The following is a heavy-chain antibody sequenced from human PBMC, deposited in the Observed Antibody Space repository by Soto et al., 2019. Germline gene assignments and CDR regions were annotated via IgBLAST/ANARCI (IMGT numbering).Heavy chain of an antibody. CDR3: AKVPLRLQGDYAYYGRDV. J-gene: IGHJ6*02. V-gene: IGHV1-18*04. CDR2: ISANNGNK. CDR1: GYTFTSYG. D-gene: IGHD1-1*01. Sequence: ASVKVSCKASGYTFTSYGISWLRQAPGQGLEWMGWISANNGNKNNAQKLQGRVTITTDTSTSTAYMDRRSLKFDDPAVYYFAKVPLRLQGDYAYYGRDVGGQGPTVTVSS.